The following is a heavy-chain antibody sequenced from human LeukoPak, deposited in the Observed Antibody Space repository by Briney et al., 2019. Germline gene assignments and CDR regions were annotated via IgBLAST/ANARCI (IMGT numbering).Heavy chain of an antibody. CDR3: ARDIGYSVIN. CDR1: GGSISSYY. CDR2: IYARGST. D-gene: IGHD5/OR15-5a*01. V-gene: IGHV4-4*07. J-gene: IGHJ4*02. Sequence: SETPSLTCAVSGGSISSYYWNWIRQPAGKGLEWIGRIYARGSTNNPPPNTRVTMSLDTSKNPFSMKLSSVAAAVTAVYLCARDIGYSVINWGQGTLVTVSS.